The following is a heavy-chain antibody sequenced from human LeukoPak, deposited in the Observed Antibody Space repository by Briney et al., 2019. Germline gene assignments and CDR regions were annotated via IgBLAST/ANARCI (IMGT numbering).Heavy chain of an antibody. J-gene: IGHJ4*02. CDR2: ITASGTAM. Sequence: PGGSLRLSCAASGFTFSSYSMNWVRQAPGKGLEWVSHITASGTAMFYADSVKGRFTISRDNAKNTVYLQMNSLRAEDTAVYYCARDIVFGSGSCLDWGQGALVTVSS. D-gene: IGHD3-10*01. CDR1: GFTFSSYS. V-gene: IGHV3-48*01. CDR3: ARDIVFGSGSCLD.